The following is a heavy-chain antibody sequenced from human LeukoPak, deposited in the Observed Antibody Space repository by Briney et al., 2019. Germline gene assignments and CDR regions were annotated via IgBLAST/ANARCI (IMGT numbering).Heavy chain of an antibody. CDR2: IKQDGSEK. D-gene: IGHD6-19*01. CDR1: GFTLSRYW. Sequence: PGGSLRLACAASGFTLSRYWMSWVRHAPGKGLGWVANIKQDGSEKYYVDSVKGRSTISRDNAKNSLYLQMNSLSAEDTAVYYCARDRVSSGWDHDYWGQGTLVTVSS. V-gene: IGHV3-7*01. J-gene: IGHJ4*02. CDR3: ARDRVSSGWDHDY.